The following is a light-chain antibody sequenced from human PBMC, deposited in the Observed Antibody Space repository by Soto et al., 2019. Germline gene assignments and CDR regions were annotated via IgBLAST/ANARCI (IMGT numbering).Light chain of an antibody. Sequence: EIVLTQSPGTLSLSPGERATLSCRASQSVSSSYLAWYQQKPGQAPRLLIYGASSRATGIPDRFSGSGSGTDFTLTISRLEPEDFAVYYCQLMPGFFGGGTKVEIK. CDR1: QSVSSSY. J-gene: IGKJ4*01. CDR3: QLMPGF. CDR2: GAS. V-gene: IGKV3-20*01.